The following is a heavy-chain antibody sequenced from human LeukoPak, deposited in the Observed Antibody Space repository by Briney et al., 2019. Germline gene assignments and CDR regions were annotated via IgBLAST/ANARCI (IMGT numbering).Heavy chain of an antibody. CDR2: ISWNSGSI. CDR1: GFTFDDYA. D-gene: IGHD3-3*01. J-gene: IGHJ3*02. Sequence: PGRSLRLSCAASGFTFDDYAMHWVRQAPGKGLEWVSGISWNSGSIGYADSVKGRFTISRDNAKNTLYLQMNSLRAEDTAVYYCAKDWYDFWSGYYVDAFDIWGQGTMVTVSS. CDR3: AKDWYDFWSGYYVDAFDI. V-gene: IGHV3-9*01.